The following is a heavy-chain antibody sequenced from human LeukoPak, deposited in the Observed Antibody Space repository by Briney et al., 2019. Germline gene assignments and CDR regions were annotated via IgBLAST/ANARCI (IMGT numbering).Heavy chain of an antibody. V-gene: IGHV3-66*01. CDR3: ARDQSTGYYYGSGTFDY. CDR1: GFTVSSNY. D-gene: IGHD3-10*01. Sequence: GGSLRLSCAASGFTVSSNYMSWVRQAPGKGLEWVSVIYSGGSTYYADSVKGRFTISRDNSKNTLYLQMNSLRAEDTAVYYCARDQSTGYYYGSGTFDYWGQGTLVTVSS. CDR2: IYSGGST. J-gene: IGHJ4*02.